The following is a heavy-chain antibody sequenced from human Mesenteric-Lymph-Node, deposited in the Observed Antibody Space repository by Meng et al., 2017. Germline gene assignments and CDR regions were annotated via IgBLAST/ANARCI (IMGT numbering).Heavy chain of an antibody. D-gene: IGHD1-26*01. CDR2: IYYGGST. V-gene: IGHV4-38-2*02. J-gene: IGHJ4*02. CDR1: GYSISSGYY. Sequence: SETLSLTCTVSGYSISSGYYWGWIRQPPGKGLEWIGSIYYGGSTYYRTSLKSRVTVSLDTSKNQFSLRLTSVTAADSAVYYCARVSIVGATFGFDFWGQGMLVTVSS. CDR3: ARVSIVGATFGFDF.